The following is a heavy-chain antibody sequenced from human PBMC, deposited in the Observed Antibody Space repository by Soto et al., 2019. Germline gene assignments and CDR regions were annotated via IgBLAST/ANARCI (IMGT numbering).Heavy chain of an antibody. CDR2: ISGSGGST. J-gene: IGHJ4*02. CDR1: GFTFSSYA. D-gene: IGHD2-2*01. CDR3: AKGRGYCSSTSCYVGSDY. Sequence: EVQLLESGGGLVQTGGSLRLSCAASGFTFSSYAMSWVRQAPGKGLEWVSAISGSGGSTYYADSVKGRFTISRDNSKNTLYLQMNSLRADDTAVYYCAKGRGYCSSTSCYVGSDYWGQGTLVTVSS. V-gene: IGHV3-23*01.